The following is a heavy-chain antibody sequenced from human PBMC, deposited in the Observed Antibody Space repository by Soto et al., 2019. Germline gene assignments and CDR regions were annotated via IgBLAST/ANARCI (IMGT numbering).Heavy chain of an antibody. CDR2: IITYNGNT. CDR3: ARTGPPVDY. Sequence: QVQLVQSGAEVKKPGASVKVSCKASGYTFSSYAISWVRQAPGQGLEWMGWIITYNGNTNYAQKPQGSGTMTTDASTATAYMDLRSLRSYDTAVYYCARTGPPVDYWGQGTLVTVSS. CDR1: GYTFSSYA. V-gene: IGHV1-18*01. J-gene: IGHJ4*02.